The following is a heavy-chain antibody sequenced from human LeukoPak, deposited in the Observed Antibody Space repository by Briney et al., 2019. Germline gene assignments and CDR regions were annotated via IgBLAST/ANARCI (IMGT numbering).Heavy chain of an antibody. J-gene: IGHJ5*02. CDR2: VSSSSSYT. Sequence: GGSLRLSCAASGFTFSSYAMHWIRQAPGKGLEWVSYVSSSSSYTNYADSVKGRFTISRDNAKNSLYLQMNSLRAEDTAVYYCARDIFGSGSQEWFDPWGQGTLVTVSS. V-gene: IGHV3-21*05. CDR1: GFTFSSYA. CDR3: ARDIFGSGSQEWFDP. D-gene: IGHD3-10*01.